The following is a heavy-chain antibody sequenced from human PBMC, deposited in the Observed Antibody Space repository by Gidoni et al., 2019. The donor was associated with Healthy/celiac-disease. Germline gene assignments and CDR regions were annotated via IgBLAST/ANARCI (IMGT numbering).Heavy chain of an antibody. CDR1: GGSFSGSY. CDR3: ARAYYDYVWGSYRYEEDAFDI. J-gene: IGHJ3*02. D-gene: IGHD3-16*02. Sequence: QVQLQQWGAGLLKPSETLSLTCAVSGGSFSGSYWRWLRQPPGKGLEGIGEINHCGSTNYNPSLKSRVTISVDTSKNQFSLKLSSVTAADTAVYYCARAYYDYVWGSYRYEEDAFDIWGQGTMVTVSS. CDR2: INHCGST. V-gene: IGHV4-34*01.